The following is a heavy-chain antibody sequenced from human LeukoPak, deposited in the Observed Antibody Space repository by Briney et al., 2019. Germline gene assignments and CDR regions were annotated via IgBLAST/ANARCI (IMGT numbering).Heavy chain of an antibody. D-gene: IGHD5-18*01. Sequence: GGSLRLSCAASGFTFSSYWMHWVRQAPGKGLEWVSAISGSGGSTYYADSVKGRFTISRDNAKNSLYLQLNSLRAEDTAVYCCARVVVVYSYAPPTLSFDFWGQGTLVTVSS. CDR2: ISGSGGST. CDR3: ARVVVVYSYAPPTLSFDF. CDR1: GFTFSSYW. J-gene: IGHJ4*02. V-gene: IGHV3-21*01.